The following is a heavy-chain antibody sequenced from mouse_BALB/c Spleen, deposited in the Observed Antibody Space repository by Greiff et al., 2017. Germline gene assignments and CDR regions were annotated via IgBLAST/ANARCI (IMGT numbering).Heavy chain of an antibody. CDR2: INPSNGGT. Sequence: QVQLQQPGAELVKPGASVKLSCKASGYTFTSYYMYWVKQRPGQGLEWIGGINPSNGGTNFNEKFKSKATLTVDKSSSTAYMQLSSLTSEDSAVYYCTRSGFGYYFDYWGQGTTLTVSS. J-gene: IGHJ2*01. D-gene: IGHD1-2*01. CDR3: TRSGFGYYFDY. V-gene: IGHV1S81*02. CDR1: GYTFTSYY.